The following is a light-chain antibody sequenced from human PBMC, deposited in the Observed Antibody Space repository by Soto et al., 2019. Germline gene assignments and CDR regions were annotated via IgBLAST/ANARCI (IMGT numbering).Light chain of an antibody. J-gene: IGLJ3*02. V-gene: IGLV1-40*01. CDR2: DNS. Sequence: QSVLTQPPSVSGAPGQRVTISCTGSSSNIGAGYDVHWYQHLPGTAPKLLIYDNSNRPSGVPERFSGSRSGASASLAITGLQAEDEADYYCQSYDTSLTGWVFGGGTKVTGL. CDR1: SSNIGAGYD. CDR3: QSYDTSLTGWV.